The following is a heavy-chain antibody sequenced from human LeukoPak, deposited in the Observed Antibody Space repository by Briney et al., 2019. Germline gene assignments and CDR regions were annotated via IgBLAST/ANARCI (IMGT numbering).Heavy chain of an antibody. CDR3: ARDQGVVVPVHAFDI. V-gene: IGHV1-69*04. J-gene: IGHJ3*02. D-gene: IGHD2-2*01. CDR2: IIPILGIA. CDR1: GGTFSSYA. Sequence: SVKVSCKASGGTFSSYAISWVRQAPGQGLEWMGRIIPILGIANYAQKFQGRVTITADKSTSTAYMELSSLRAEDTAVYYCARDQGVVVPVHAFDIWGQGTMVTVSS.